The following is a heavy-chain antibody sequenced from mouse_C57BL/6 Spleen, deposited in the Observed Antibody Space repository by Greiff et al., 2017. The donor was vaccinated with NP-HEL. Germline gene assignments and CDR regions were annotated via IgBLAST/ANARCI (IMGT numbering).Heavy chain of an antibody. CDR1: GYAFSSSW. J-gene: IGHJ3*01. V-gene: IGHV1-82*01. D-gene: IGHD4-1*01. CDR2: IYPGDGDT. Sequence: VQLQQSGPELVKPGASVKISCKASGYAFSSSWMNWVKQRPGKGLEWIGRIYPGDGDTNYNGKFKGKATLTADKSSSTAYMQLSSLTSEDSAVYFCVTGMEFAYWGQGTLVTVSA. CDR3: VTGMEFAY.